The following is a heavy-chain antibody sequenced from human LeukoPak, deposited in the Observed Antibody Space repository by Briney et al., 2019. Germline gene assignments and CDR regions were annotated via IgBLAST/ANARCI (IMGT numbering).Heavy chain of an antibody. CDR2: ISGSGGST. D-gene: IGHD3-10*01. CDR3: AKDDDYYGSGSLDY. CDR1: GFTFSSYA. Sequence: GGSLRLSCAASGFTFSSYAMSWVRQAPGKGLEWVSAISGSGGSTYYADSVKGRFTISRDNSKDTLYLQMNSLRAEDTAVYYCAKDDDYYGSGSLDYWGQGTLVTVSS. J-gene: IGHJ4*02. V-gene: IGHV3-23*01.